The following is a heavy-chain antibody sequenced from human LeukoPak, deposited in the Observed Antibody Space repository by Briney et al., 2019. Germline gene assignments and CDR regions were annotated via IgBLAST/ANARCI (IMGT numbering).Heavy chain of an antibody. V-gene: IGHV4-34*01. Sequence: SETLSLTCAVYGGSFSGYYWSWIRQPPGKGLEWIGEINHSGSTNYNPSHKSRVTISVDTSKNRFSLKLSSVTAADTAVYYCARGRGITMVRGVGFDYWGQGTLVTVSS. J-gene: IGHJ4*02. CDR2: INHSGST. CDR3: ARGRGITMVRGVGFDY. CDR1: GGSFSGYY. D-gene: IGHD3-10*01.